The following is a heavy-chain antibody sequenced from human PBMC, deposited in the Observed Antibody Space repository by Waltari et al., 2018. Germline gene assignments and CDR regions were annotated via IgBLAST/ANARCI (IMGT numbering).Heavy chain of an antibody. CDR1: GGSISSSSYY. CDR2: IYYSGST. CDR3: ARGLRSRSGDH. V-gene: IGHV4-39*07. D-gene: IGHD2-15*01. Sequence: QLQLQESGPGLVKPSETLSLTCTVSGGSISSSSYYWGWVRQPPGKGLEWIGSIYYSGSTYYNPSLKSRVTISLDTSMNQFSLKLNSVTAADTAVYYCARGLRSRSGDHWGQGTLVTVSS. J-gene: IGHJ4*02.